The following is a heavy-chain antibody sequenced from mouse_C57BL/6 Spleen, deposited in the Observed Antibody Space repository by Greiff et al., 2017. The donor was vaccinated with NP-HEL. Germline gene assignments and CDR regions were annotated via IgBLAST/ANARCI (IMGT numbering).Heavy chain of an antibody. Sequence: VKLQQPGAELVKPGASVKLSCKASGYTFTSYWMHWVKQRPGRGLEWIGRIDPNSGGTRYTEKFKSKATLTVDKPSSTSYMQLSSLTSENSAVYYCARRCDYGGDYFDYWGQGTTLTVSS. J-gene: IGHJ2*01. CDR2: IDPNSGGT. D-gene: IGHD2-4*01. V-gene: IGHV1-72*01. CDR3: ARRCDYGGDYFDY. CDR1: GYTFTSYW.